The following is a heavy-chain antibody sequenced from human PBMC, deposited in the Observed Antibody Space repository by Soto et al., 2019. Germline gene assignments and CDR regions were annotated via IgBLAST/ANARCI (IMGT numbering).Heavy chain of an antibody. Sequence: QVQLQESGPGLVKPSQTLSLTCTVSGGPISSGGYYWSWIRQHPGKGLELIGYIFYTGSTYYNPSVWGRVTISVDTSKNQFSLKLSSVTAADTAVYYCVRVYTVNYDGFFDNWGQGILVTVSS. CDR1: GGPISSGGYY. CDR3: VRVYTVNYDGFFDN. CDR2: IFYTGST. V-gene: IGHV4-31*03. J-gene: IGHJ4*02. D-gene: IGHD3-22*01.